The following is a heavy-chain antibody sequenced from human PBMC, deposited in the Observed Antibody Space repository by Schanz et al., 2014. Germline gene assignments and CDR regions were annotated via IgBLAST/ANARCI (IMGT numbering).Heavy chain of an antibody. CDR1: GFTFSSYS. V-gene: IGHV3-21*01. J-gene: IGHJ4*02. CDR3: ARARELLRGQYYFDY. CDR2: ISSSSSYI. D-gene: IGHD1-26*01. Sequence: EVQLVESGGGLVKPGGSLRLSCAASGFTFSSYSVNWVRQAPGKGLQWVSSISSSSSYIYYADSVKGRFTISRDNAKNSLYLQMNSLRAEATAVYYCARARELLRGQYYFDYWGQGSLVTVSS.